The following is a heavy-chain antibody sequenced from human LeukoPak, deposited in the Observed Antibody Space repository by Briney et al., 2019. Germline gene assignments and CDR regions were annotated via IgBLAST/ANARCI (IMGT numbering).Heavy chain of an antibody. J-gene: IGHJ4*02. Sequence: GGSLRLSCAASGFTFSSYWMSWVRQAPGKGLEWVANIKQDGSGKYYVDSVKGRFTISRDNAKNSLYLQMNSLRAEDTAVYYCARDGGVAALDYWGQGTLVTVSS. D-gene: IGHD6-6*01. V-gene: IGHV3-7*01. CDR2: IKQDGSGK. CDR1: GFTFSSYW. CDR3: ARDGGVAALDY.